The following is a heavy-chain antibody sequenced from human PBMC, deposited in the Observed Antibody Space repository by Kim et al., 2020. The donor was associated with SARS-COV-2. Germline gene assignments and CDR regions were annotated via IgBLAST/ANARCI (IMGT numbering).Heavy chain of an antibody. Sequence: SETLSLTCTVSGGSISSYYWSWIRQPPGKGLEWIGYIYYSGSTNYNPSLKSRVTISVDTSKNQFSLKLSSVTAADTAVYYCARARSSWSHVDYWGQGTLV. V-gene: IGHV4-59*01. CDR1: GGSISSYY. CDR2: IYYSGST. CDR3: ARARSSWSHVDY. J-gene: IGHJ4*02. D-gene: IGHD6-13*01.